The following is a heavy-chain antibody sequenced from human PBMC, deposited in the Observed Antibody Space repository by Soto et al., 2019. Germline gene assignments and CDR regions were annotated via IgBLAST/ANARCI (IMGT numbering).Heavy chain of an antibody. CDR3: ARALERDY. V-gene: IGHV3-21*01. CDR1: GFTFSSYS. Sequence: GGSLRLSCAASGFTFSSYSMTWVRQAPGKGLEWVSSITSSSSYIYYADSVKGRFTITRDNAKNSLYLQMNSLRAEDTAVYYCARALERDYWGQGTLVTVSS. J-gene: IGHJ4*02. D-gene: IGHD3-3*01. CDR2: ITSSSSYI.